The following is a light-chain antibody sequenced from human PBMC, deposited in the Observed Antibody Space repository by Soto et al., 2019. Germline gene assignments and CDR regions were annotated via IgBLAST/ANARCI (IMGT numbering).Light chain of an antibody. CDR1: NSDVGGYNY. J-gene: IGLJ1*01. V-gene: IGLV2-14*01. CDR2: EVS. CDR3: SSYTSSSTYV. Sequence: QSALPQPASVSGSPGQSITISCTGTNSDVGGYNYVSWYQQHPGKAPKLMIYEVSYRPSGVSNRFSGSKSGNTASLTISGLQAEDEADYYCSSYTSSSTYVFGTGTKLTVL.